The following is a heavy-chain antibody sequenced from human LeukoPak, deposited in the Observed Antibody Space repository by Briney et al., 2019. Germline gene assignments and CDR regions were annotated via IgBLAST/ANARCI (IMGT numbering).Heavy chain of an antibody. V-gene: IGHV5-51*01. J-gene: IGHJ5*02. CDR1: GYSFTSYW. Sequence: GEPLKISCKGSGYSFTSYWIGWVRQMPGKGLEWMGIIYPGDSDTRYSPSFQGQVTISADKSISTAYLQWSSLKASDTAMYYCARLEGGPTRYSGYRTWGQGTLVTVSS. CDR2: IYPGDSDT. CDR3: ARLEGGPTRYSGYRT. D-gene: IGHD5-12*01.